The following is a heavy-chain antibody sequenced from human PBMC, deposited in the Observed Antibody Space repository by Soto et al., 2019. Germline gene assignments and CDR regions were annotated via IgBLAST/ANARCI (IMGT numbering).Heavy chain of an antibody. CDR2: IIPIFGTA. D-gene: IGHD2-21*02. J-gene: IGHJ6*02. V-gene: IGHV1-69*01. Sequence: QVQLVQSGAEVKKPGSSVKVSCKASGGTFSSYAISWVRQAPGQGLEWMGGIIPIFGTANYAQKFQGRVTITAEESTSTAYMELSSLRSEDTAVYYCASRAAGDASYYYYYGMDVWGQGTTVTVSS. CDR1: GGTFSSYA. CDR3: ASRAAGDASYYYYYGMDV.